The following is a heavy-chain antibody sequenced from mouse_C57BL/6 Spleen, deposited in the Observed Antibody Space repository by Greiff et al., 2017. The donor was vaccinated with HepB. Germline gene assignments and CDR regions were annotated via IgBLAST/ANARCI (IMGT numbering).Heavy chain of an antibody. V-gene: IGHV14-1*01. CDR3: TTDYYGSSYRYYFDY. CDR2: IDPEDGDT. CDR1: GFNIKDYY. D-gene: IGHD1-1*01. Sequence: EVKLMESGAELVRPGASVKLSCTASGFNIKDYYMHWVQQRPEQGLEWIGRIDPEDGDTEYAPKFQGKATMTADTSSNTAYLQLSSLTSEDTAVYYCTTDYYGSSYRYYFDYWGQGTTLTVSS. J-gene: IGHJ2*01.